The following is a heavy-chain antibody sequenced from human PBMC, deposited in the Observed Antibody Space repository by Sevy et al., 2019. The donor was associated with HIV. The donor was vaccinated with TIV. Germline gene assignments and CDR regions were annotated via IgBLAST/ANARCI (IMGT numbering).Heavy chain of an antibody. CDR1: GFTFSSYA. D-gene: IGHD5-12*01. V-gene: IGHV3-23*01. Sequence: GGSLRLSCAASGFTFSSYAMSWVRQAPGKGLEWVSAISGSGGSTYYADSVRGRFTISRDNSKNTLYLQMNSLTAEDTAVYYCARYGGYIDHWGHGTLVTISS. CDR2: ISGSGGST. J-gene: IGHJ4*01. CDR3: ARYGGYIDH.